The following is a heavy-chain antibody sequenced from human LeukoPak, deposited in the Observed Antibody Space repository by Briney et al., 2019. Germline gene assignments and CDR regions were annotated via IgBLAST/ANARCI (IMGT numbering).Heavy chain of an antibody. CDR3: ARGKPFYGD. Sequence: SETLSLTCSVSGGSIRSDGYYWGWIRQPPGKGLEWIGSIQYSGTTNYNPSLKSRVTISVDTSKNQLSLKLSSVTAADTAVYYCARGKPFYGDWGQGTLVTVSS. CDR1: GGSIRSDGYY. D-gene: IGHD4-17*01. V-gene: IGHV4-39*07. CDR2: IQYSGTT. J-gene: IGHJ4*02.